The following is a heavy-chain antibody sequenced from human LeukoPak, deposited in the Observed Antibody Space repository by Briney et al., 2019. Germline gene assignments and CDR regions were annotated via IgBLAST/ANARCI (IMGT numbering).Heavy chain of an antibody. D-gene: IGHD3-10*01. Sequence: PGGSLRLSCAASGFTFSSYAMHWVRQAPGKGLEWVAVISYDGSNKYYADSVKGRFTISRDNSKNTLYLQMNSLRAEDTAVYYCARSGSYYGSGSYLGGSQYFDYWGQGTLVTVSS. J-gene: IGHJ4*02. V-gene: IGHV3-30*04. CDR2: ISYDGSNK. CDR3: ARSGSYYGSGSYLGGSQYFDY. CDR1: GFTFSSYA.